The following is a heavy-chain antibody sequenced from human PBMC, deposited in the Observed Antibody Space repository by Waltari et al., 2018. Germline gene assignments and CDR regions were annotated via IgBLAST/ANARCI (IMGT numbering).Heavy chain of an antibody. D-gene: IGHD6-19*01. CDR1: GGSISSHY. CDR2: IYYSGST. V-gene: IGHV4-59*11. CDR3: ARDSVAGFDY. J-gene: IGHJ4*02. Sequence: QVQLQESGPGLMKPSETLSLTCTVSGGSISSHYWSWIRQPPGKGLEWIGYIYYSGSTNYTPSLKSRVTISVDTSKNQFSLKLGSVTAADTAVYYCARDSVAGFDYWGQGTLVTVSS.